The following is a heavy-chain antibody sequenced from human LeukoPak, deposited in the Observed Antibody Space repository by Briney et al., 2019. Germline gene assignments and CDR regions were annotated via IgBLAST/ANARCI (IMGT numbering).Heavy chain of an antibody. CDR2: IYYSGST. V-gene: IGHV4-39*01. J-gene: IGHJ4*02. D-gene: IGHD6-6*01. CDR3: ARHRTPFGAARRGVYFDY. Sequence: GSLRLSCAASGFTFSSYAMSWVRQPPGKGLEWIGSIYYSGSTYYNPSLKSRVTISVDTSKNQFSLKLSSVTAADTAVYYCARHRTPFGAARRGVYFDYWGQETLVTVSS. CDR1: GFTFSSYA.